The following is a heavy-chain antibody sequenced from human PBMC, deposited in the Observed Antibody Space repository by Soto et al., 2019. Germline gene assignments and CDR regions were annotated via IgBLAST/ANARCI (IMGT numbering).Heavy chain of an antibody. D-gene: IGHD1-1*01. CDR3: ARGMSTRVSRFDS. Sequence: QVQLQESGPGLVKPSETLSLTCTVSGGTINSYYWSWIRQPPGKGLEWIGYIYNSGSSNYNPSLKSRVTISVVDTSKNKFSLKMTSVTAADTAVYYCARGMSTRVSRFDSWGQGTLVTVSS. V-gene: IGHV4-59*01. CDR2: IYNSGSS. J-gene: IGHJ4*02. CDR1: GGTINSYY.